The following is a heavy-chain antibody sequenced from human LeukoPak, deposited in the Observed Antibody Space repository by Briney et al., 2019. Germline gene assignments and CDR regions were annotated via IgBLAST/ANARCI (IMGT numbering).Heavy chain of an antibody. J-gene: IGHJ5*02. Sequence: GGSLRLSCAASGFTFDDYGMSWVRQAPGKGLEWVSGINWNGGSTGYADSVKGRFTISRDNAKNSLYLQMNSLRAEDTAVYYCARDADSSGSTTTANWFDPWGQGTLVTVSS. V-gene: IGHV3-20*04. CDR3: ARDADSSGSTTTANWFDP. CDR2: INWNGGST. D-gene: IGHD3-22*01. CDR1: GFTFDDYG.